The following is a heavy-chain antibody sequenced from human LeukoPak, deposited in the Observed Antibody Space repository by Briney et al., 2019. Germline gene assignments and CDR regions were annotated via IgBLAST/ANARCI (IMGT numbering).Heavy chain of an antibody. CDR3: ASPPSGYDWGFDY. J-gene: IGHJ4*02. V-gene: IGHV1-2*02. CDR1: GYTFTGYY. Sequence: ASVKVSFKASGYTFTGYYMHWVRQAPGQGLEWMGWINPNSGGTNYAQKFQGRVTMTRDTSISTAYMELSRLRSDDTAVYYCASPPSGYDWGFDYWGQGTLVTVSS. CDR2: INPNSGGT. D-gene: IGHD5-12*01.